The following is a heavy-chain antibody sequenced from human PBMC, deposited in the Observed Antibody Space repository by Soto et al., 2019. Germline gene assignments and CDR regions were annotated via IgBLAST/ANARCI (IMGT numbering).Heavy chain of an antibody. CDR2: INPNSGGT. D-gene: IGHD6-6*01. V-gene: IGHV1-2*04. J-gene: IGHJ6*02. CDR1: GYTFTGYY. Sequence: QVQLVQSGAEVKKPGASVKVSCKASGYTFTGYYMHWVRQAPGQGLEWMGWINPNSGGTNYAQKFQGWVTMTRDTSISTAYMELSRLRSDDTAMYYCAREELVPYYYYGMDVWGQGTTVTVSS. CDR3: AREELVPYYYYGMDV.